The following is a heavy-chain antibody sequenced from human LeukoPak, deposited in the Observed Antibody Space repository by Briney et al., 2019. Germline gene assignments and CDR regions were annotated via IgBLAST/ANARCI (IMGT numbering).Heavy chain of an antibody. Sequence: ASVKVSCKTSGYTFTNYYMHWVRQAPGQGLEWMGWINPNSGGTNYAQKFQGRVTMTRDTSISTAYMELSRLRSDDTAVYYRARDLLVGYDSSGRYYYYYYGMDVWGQGTTVTVSS. D-gene: IGHD3-22*01. CDR1: GYTFTNYY. CDR3: ARDLLVGYDSSGRYYYYYYGMDV. V-gene: IGHV1-2*02. CDR2: INPNSGGT. J-gene: IGHJ6*02.